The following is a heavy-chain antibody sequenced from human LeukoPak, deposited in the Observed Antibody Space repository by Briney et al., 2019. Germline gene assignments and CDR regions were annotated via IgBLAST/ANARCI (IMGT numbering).Heavy chain of an antibody. CDR2: ISGSGGST. Sequence: GGSLRLSCAASGFTFSSYAMSWVRQAPGKGLEWVSAISGSGGSTYYADSVKGRFTISRDNSKNTLYLQMNSLRAEDTAVYYCAKGPTYYDFWSGTDSYYYMDVWGKGTTVTVSS. D-gene: IGHD3-3*01. CDR1: GFTFSSYA. V-gene: IGHV3-23*01. CDR3: AKGPTYYDFWSGTDSYYYMDV. J-gene: IGHJ6*03.